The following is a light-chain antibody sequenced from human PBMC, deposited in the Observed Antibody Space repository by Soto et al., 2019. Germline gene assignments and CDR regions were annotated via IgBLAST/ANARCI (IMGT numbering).Light chain of an antibody. CDR2: DAS. Sequence: EIVLTQSPATLSLSPGERATLSGRASQSVSSYLAWYQQKPGQAPRLLIYDASNRATGIPARFSGSGSGTGFTLTISSLEPEDLAVYYCQQRSNWPPKLTFGGGTKVEIK. V-gene: IGKV3-11*01. CDR3: QQRSNWPPKLT. J-gene: IGKJ4*01. CDR1: QSVSSY.